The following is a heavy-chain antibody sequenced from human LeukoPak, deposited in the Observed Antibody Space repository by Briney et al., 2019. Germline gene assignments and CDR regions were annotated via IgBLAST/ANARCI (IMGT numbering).Heavy chain of an antibody. V-gene: IGHV3-49*04. CDR1: GFSFRNYE. Sequence: GGSLRLSCAASGFSFRNYEMNWVRQAPGKGLEWVGFIRSKAYGGTTEYAASVKGRFTISRDDSKSIAYLQMNSLKTEDTAVYYCTRGARFLGDWGQGTLVTVSS. CDR2: IRSKAYGGTT. D-gene: IGHD3-3*01. CDR3: TRGARFLGD. J-gene: IGHJ4*02.